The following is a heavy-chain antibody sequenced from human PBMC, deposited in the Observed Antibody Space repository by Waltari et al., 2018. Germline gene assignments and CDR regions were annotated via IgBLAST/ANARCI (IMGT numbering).Heavy chain of an antibody. J-gene: IGHJ6*02. Sequence: QVQLQESGPGLVKPSETLSLTCTVSGGSISSYYWSWIRQPPGKGLEWIGYIYYSGRTNYNPSLKSRVTISVDTSKNQFSLKLSSVTAADTAVYYCARMEVAVAGYYYYYGMDVWGQGTTVTVSS. V-gene: IGHV4-59*01. CDR1: GGSISSYY. D-gene: IGHD2-15*01. CDR3: ARMEVAVAGYYYYYGMDV. CDR2: IYYSGRT.